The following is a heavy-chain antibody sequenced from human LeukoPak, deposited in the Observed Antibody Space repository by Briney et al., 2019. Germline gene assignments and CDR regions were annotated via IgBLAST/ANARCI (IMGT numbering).Heavy chain of an antibody. CDR3: ARGPTRYYFDY. Sequence: PSETLSLTFSVSGGSMTSYYWGWIRQSPGEGLEWIGYIYYSGSTAYNPSLKNRVTISVDTSKNQFSLNLTSVTAADTAFYYCARGPTRYYFDYWGQGTVVTVSS. J-gene: IGHJ4*02. CDR2: IYYSGST. D-gene: IGHD3-3*01. V-gene: IGHV4-59*01. CDR1: GGSMTSYY.